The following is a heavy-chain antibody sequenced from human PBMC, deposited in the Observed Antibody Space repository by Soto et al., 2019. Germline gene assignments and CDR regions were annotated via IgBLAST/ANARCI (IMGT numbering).Heavy chain of an antibody. CDR1: GFTFSSYA. CDR3: AKDIAVAPTDYFDY. D-gene: IGHD6-19*01. Sequence: VGSLRLSCAASGFTFSSYAMSWVRQAPGKGLEWVSAISGSGGSAYYADSVKGRFTISRDNSKNTLYLQMNSLRAEDTAVYYCAKDIAVAPTDYFDYWGQGTLVTVSS. CDR2: ISGSGGSA. J-gene: IGHJ4*02. V-gene: IGHV3-23*01.